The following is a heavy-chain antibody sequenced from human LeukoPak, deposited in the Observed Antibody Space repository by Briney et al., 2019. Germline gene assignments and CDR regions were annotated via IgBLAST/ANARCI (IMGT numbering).Heavy chain of an antibody. CDR1: GGSISSGGYY. CDR3: ARGESSSWSFDY. CDR2: ISSSGSTI. D-gene: IGHD6-13*01. J-gene: IGHJ4*02. Sequence: LSLTCTVSGGSISSGGYYWSWIRQAPGKGLEWVSYISSSGSTIYYADSVKGRFTISRDNAKNSLYLQMNSLRAEDTAVYYCARGESSSWSFDYWGQGTLVTVSS. V-gene: IGHV3-11*01.